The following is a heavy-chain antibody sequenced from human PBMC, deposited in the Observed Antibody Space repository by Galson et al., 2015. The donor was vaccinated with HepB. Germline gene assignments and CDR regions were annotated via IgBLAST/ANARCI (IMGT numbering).Heavy chain of an antibody. D-gene: IGHD2-2*01. J-gene: IGHJ6*03. CDR2: IIPIFGTA. Sequence: SVKVSCKASGGTFSSYAINWVRQAPGQGLEWMGGIIPIFGTAHYAPKFQGRVTITGDESPSTAYMELSSLRSEYTAVYYCARKACSSTSCAGIYYYYYYMDVWGKGTTVTVSS. CDR1: GGTFSSYA. V-gene: IGHV1-69*13. CDR3: ARKACSSTSCAGIYYYYYYMDV.